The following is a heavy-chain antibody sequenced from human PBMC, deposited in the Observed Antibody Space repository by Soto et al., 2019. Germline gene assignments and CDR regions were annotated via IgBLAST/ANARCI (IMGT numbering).Heavy chain of an antibody. D-gene: IGHD5-12*01. J-gene: IGHJ5*02. V-gene: IGHV4-39*01. Sequence: SEPLSLTCTVSCGSISSSSYYWGWIRQPPGKGLDWIGSIYYSGSTYYNPSLKSRVTISVDTSKNQFSLKLSSVTAADTAVHYCARHELSGYSNWFDPWGQGTLVNVSS. CDR2: IYYSGST. CDR1: CGSISSSSYY. CDR3: ARHELSGYSNWFDP.